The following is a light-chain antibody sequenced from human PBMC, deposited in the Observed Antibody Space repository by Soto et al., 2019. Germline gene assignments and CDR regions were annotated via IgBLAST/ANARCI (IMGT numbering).Light chain of an antibody. V-gene: IGLV2-14*03. J-gene: IGLJ2*01. Sequence: QSALTQVASVSGSPGQSITISCTGTSGDVGGHDYVSWYQQYPGKAPRLMIYNVNYRPSGVSNRFSGSKSGNTASLTISGLQAEDEANYYCSSYTNTNKVVFGGGTQLTVL. CDR3: SSYTNTNKVV. CDR1: SGDVGGHDY. CDR2: NVN.